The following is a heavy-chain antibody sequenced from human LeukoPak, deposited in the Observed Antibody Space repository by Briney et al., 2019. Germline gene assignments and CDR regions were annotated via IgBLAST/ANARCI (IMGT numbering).Heavy chain of an antibody. J-gene: IGHJ4*02. CDR1: GFIFNSYS. CDR2: ISSSGSTI. Sequence: GGSLRLSCAASGFIFNSYSMQWVRQTPGKGLKWVSYISSSGSTIYYADSMKGRFIISRDNAKNSVYLQMNSLRAEDTAVYYCAREGGLDYWGQGTLVTVSS. V-gene: IGHV3-48*01. CDR3: AREGGLDY. D-gene: IGHD3-16*01.